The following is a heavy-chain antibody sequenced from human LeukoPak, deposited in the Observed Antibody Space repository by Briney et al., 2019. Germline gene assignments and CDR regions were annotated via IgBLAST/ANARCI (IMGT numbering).Heavy chain of an antibody. D-gene: IGHD5-24*01. Sequence: GGSLRLSCAASGFTFSSYAMSWVRQAPGKGLEWVSGIRSNGHTKYDADSVKGRFTISRDNSKNTLYLEMKSLRADDTALYYCATVQMSAEGGELDPWGQGTLVTVSS. CDR1: GFTFSSYA. V-gene: IGHV3-23*01. CDR3: ATVQMSAEGGELDP. J-gene: IGHJ5*02. CDR2: IRSNGHTK.